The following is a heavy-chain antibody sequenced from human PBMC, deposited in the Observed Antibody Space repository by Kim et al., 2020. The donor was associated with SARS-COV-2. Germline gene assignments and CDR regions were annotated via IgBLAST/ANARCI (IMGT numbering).Heavy chain of an antibody. V-gene: IGHV2-70*11. CDR2: IDWDDDK. D-gene: IGHD6-19*01. Sequence: SGPTLVNPTQTLTLTCTFSGFSLSTSGMCVSWIRQPPGKALEWLARIDWDDDKYYSTSLKTRLTISKDTSKNQVVLTMTNMDPVDTATYYCARIRPVAVAGTGGNSGPKTYYFDYWGQGTLVTVSS. J-gene: IGHJ4*02. CDR3: ARIRPVAVAGTGGNSGPKTYYFDY. CDR1: GFSLSTSGMC.